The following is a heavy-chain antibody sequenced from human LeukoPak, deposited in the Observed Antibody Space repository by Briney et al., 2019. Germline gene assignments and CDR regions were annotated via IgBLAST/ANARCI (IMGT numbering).Heavy chain of an antibody. CDR3: AREPYYYDSSGHDY. D-gene: IGHD3-22*01. CDR1: GFTFSSYW. J-gene: IGHJ4*02. Sequence: GGSLRLSCAASGFTFSSYWMTWVRQAPGKGLEWVANIKQDGSDKYYVDSVKGRFSISRDNAKNSLYLQMNSLRAEDTAVYYCAREPYYYDSSGHDYWGQGTLVTVSS. V-gene: IGHV3-7*01. CDR2: IKQDGSDK.